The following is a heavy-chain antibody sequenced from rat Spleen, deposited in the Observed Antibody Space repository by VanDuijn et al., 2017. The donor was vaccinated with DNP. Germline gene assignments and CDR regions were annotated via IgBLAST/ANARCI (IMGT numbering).Heavy chain of an antibody. CDR3: ARRGGGY. D-gene: IGHD1-11*01. CDR2: ISSSGGST. J-gene: IGHJ2*01. Sequence: EVQLVESGGGLVQPGRSLKLSCAASGFTFSDYYMAWVRQAPTKGLEWVASISSSGGSTYYRDSVKGRFTVSRDNVKSTLYLQMDSLRSEDTATYYCARRGGGYWGQGVMVTVSS. V-gene: IGHV5-25*01. CDR1: GFTFSDYY.